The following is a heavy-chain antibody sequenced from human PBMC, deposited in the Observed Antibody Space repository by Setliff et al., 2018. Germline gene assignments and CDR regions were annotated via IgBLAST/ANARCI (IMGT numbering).Heavy chain of an antibody. CDR3: ARGYPVTFDI. CDR2: ISRGGNTI. CDR1: GFTFGDYY. D-gene: IGHD1-1*01. Sequence: PGGSLRLSCSASGFTFGDYYMSWIRQAPGKGLEWVSYISRGGNTIYYADSVKGRFTISRDNAKNSLYLQMNSLRAEGTAVYYCARGYPVTFDIWGQGTMVTVSS. V-gene: IGHV3-11*04. J-gene: IGHJ3*02.